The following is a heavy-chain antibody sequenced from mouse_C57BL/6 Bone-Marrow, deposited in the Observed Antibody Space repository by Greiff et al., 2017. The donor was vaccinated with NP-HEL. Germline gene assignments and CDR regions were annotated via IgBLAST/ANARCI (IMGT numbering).Heavy chain of an antibody. CDR1: EYEFPSPD. CDR3: ARWLRRGKAY. J-gene: IGHJ3*01. Sequence: EVQLVESGGGLVQPGESLKLSCESNEYEFPSPDMSWVRKTPEKRLELVAAINRYGGSTYYPATMERRFIISRDNTKKTLYLPMSSLRSEDTALYYCARWLRRGKAYWGQGTLVTVSA. D-gene: IGHD2-2*01. V-gene: IGHV5-2*01. CDR2: INRYGGST.